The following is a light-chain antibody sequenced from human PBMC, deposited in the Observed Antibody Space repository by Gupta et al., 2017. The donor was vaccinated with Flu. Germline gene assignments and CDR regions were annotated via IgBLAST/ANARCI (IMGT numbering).Light chain of an antibody. J-gene: IGKJ1*01. Sequence: DIQMTQSPSTLSASVGDRVTITCRASQRINSRLAWYQQKPGKAPKLLIYEASSLDSGVPSRFSGSGSGTEFTLTICSRQPDDFANYYCQHEDSYSGTFGQGTXVDIK. CDR3: QHEDSYSGT. V-gene: IGKV1-5*03. CDR2: EAS. CDR1: QRINSR.